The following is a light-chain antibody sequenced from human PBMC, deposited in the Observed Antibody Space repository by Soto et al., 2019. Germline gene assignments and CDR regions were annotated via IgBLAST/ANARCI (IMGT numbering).Light chain of an antibody. CDR1: KFDIGRYDY. CDR3: TSFAPGRIYV. Sequence: QSALTQPASVSGSPGQTITISCAGTKFDIGRYDYVSWYRQHPGEAPKLIIYEVSHRFSGLSYRFSGSKSGNTASLTISGLQAEDEGDYYCTSFAPGRIYVFGSGTKLTVL. V-gene: IGLV2-14*03. CDR2: EVS. J-gene: IGLJ1*01.